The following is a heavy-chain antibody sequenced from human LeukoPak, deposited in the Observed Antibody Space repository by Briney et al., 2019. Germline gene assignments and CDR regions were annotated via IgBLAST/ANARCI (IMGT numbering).Heavy chain of an antibody. V-gene: IGHV4-34*01. CDR2: INHSGST. CDR1: GGSFSGYY. J-gene: IGHJ4*02. Sequence: SETLSLTCAVYGGSFSGYYWSWIRQPPGKGLEWIGEINHSGSTNYNPSLKSRVTISVDTSKNQFSLKLSSVTAADTAVYYCARGRPKLAAAGTTLDYRGQGTLVTVSS. D-gene: IGHD6-13*01. CDR3: ARGRPKLAAAGTTLDY.